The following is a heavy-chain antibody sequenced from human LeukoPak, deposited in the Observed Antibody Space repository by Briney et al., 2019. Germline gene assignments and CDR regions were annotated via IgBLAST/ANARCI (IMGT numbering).Heavy chain of an antibody. V-gene: IGHV1-18*01. CDR2: IGTYNIDT. J-gene: IGHJ5*02. D-gene: IGHD2-8*01. CDR1: VYTFTTYG. Sequence: GASVKVSCKPSVYTFTTYGISWVRQAPGHRLEGMGWIGTYNIDTNYAQKLQGRVTMTTDSSTTSAYLELRSLRSDDTAVYYCARDFLCTNGACHDCFDPWGQGTLVTVSS. CDR3: ARDFLCTNGACHDCFDP.